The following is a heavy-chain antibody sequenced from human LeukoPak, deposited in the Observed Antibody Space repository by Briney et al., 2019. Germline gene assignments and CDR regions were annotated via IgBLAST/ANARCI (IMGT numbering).Heavy chain of an antibody. V-gene: IGHV3-30-3*01. Sequence: GGSLRLSCAASGFTFSSYAMHWVRQAPGEGLEWMAVISYDGSNKYYADSVKGRFTISRDNSKNTLYLQMNSLRAEDTAVYYCARDFSVGALIFSFGYWGQGTLVTVSS. CDR3: ARDFSVGALIFSFGY. J-gene: IGHJ4*02. D-gene: IGHD1-26*01. CDR1: GFTFSSYA. CDR2: ISYDGSNK.